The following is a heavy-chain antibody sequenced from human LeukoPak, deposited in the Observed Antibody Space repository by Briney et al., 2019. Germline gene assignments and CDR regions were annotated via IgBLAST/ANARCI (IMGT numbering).Heavy chain of an antibody. Sequence: PGGSLRLSCAASGFTFRTYWKSWVRQAPVKGLEWVANIKQDGSEKYYVDSVKGRFTISRDNAKNSLYLQMNCLRAEDTAVYYCARYQGGGWDVWGQGTTVTVSS. CDR2: IKQDGSEK. D-gene: IGHD6-25*01. CDR1: GFTFRTYW. CDR3: ARYQGGGWDV. J-gene: IGHJ6*02. V-gene: IGHV3-7*01.